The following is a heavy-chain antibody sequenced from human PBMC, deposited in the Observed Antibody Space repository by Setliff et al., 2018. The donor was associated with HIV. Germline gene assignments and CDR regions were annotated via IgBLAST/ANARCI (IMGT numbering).Heavy chain of an antibody. CDR2: IYYSGCT. CDR3: ARGHFHDSNGYYLRAFDI. Sequence: SETLSLTCTVSGDPMSSTSYYWGWIRQSPGKGLEWIGSIYYSGCTQYNPSLKSRVTISVDTSKNQFSLKLSSVTAADTAVYYCARGHFHDSNGYYLRAFDIWGQGTMVTVS. D-gene: IGHD3-22*01. V-gene: IGHV4-39*07. CDR1: GDPMSSTSYY. J-gene: IGHJ3*02.